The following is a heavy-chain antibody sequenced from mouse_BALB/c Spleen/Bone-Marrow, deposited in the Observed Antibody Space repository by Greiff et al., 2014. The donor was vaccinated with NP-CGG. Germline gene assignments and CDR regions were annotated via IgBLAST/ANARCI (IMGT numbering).Heavy chain of an antibody. D-gene: IGHD2-1*01. CDR3: ARYGNGLMDY. CDR2: IDTANGNT. V-gene: IGHV14-3*02. J-gene: IGHJ4*01. Sequence: VQLQQSGAELVKPGASVKLSCTASGFNIKDTYMHWVKQRPEQGLEWIGRIDTANGNTKYDPKFQGKATVTADTSSNTAYLQLSSLTSEDTAVYYCARYGNGLMDYWGQGTSVTVSS. CDR1: GFNIKDTY.